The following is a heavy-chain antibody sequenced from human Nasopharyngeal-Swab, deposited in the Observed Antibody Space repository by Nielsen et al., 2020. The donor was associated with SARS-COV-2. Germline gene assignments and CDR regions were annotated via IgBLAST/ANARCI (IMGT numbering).Heavy chain of an antibody. D-gene: IGHD6-19*01. CDR1: GFTFSNYG. Sequence: GGSLRLSCAASGFTFSNYGMHWVRQAPGKGLEWVTVIWFDGSKKYYADSVKGRFTVSRDNSKNTLYLQMSSLRAEDTAVHHCAKDFSTGASGCLFDWGQGTLVTVSS. CDR3: AKDFSTGASGCLFD. CDR2: IWFDGSKK. V-gene: IGHV3-33*06. J-gene: IGHJ4*02.